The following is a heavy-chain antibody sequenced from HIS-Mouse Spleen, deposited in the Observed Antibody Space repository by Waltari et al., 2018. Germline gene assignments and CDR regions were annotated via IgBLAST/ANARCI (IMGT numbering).Heavy chain of an antibody. V-gene: IGHV1-2*02. Sequence: QVQLVQSGAEVKKPGASVNVSCNASGYTFTGYYMHWVRQAPGQGLEWMGWINPNRGGTNYAQKFQGRVTMTRDTSISTAYMELSRLRSDDTAVYYCARGTGTDAFDIWGQGTMVTVSS. J-gene: IGHJ3*02. CDR1: GYTFTGYY. CDR2: INPNRGGT. D-gene: IGHD1-1*01. CDR3: ARGTGTDAFDI.